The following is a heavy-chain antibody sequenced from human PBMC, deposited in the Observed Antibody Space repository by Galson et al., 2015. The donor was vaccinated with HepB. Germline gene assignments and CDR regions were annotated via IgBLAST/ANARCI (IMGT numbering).Heavy chain of an antibody. D-gene: IGHD2-2*01. V-gene: IGHV3-30*04. CDR1: GFTFDNYA. J-gene: IGHJ5*02. CDR3: VRGREMFCSGSCSEVIWAPLEGP. Sequence: SLRLSCAASGFTFDNYAMHWVRQAPGKGLEWVTIISNDGSHEYYSDSVKGRFTISRDNSESTLFLQLNSLRPEDTAVYYCVRGREMFCSGSCSEVIWAPLEGPWGQGTLVTVSS. CDR2: ISNDGSHE.